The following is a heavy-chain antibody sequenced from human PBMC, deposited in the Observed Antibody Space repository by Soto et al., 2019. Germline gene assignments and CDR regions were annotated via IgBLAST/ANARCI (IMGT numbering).Heavy chain of an antibody. Sequence: EVQLVESGGGLVKPGGSLRLSCAPSGFTFSSYSMNWVRKAPGKGLEWVPSISGSSSYIYYADSVKGRFTISRDNAKNSLYLQMNSLRAEDTAVYYCARADVVTAAQLDYWGQGTLVTVSS. CDR3: ARADVVTAAQLDY. V-gene: IGHV3-21*01. D-gene: IGHD2-21*02. J-gene: IGHJ4*02. CDR2: ISGSSSYI. CDR1: GFTFSSYS.